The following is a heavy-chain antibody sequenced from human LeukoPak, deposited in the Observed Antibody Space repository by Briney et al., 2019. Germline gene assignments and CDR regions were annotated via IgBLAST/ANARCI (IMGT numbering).Heavy chain of an antibody. CDR2: ISSSSSTI. CDR1: GFTFSSYS. Sequence: GGSLRLSCAASGFTFSSYSMNWVRQAPGKGLEWVSYISSSSSTIYYADSVKGRFTISRDNAKNSLYLQMNSLRAEDTAVYYCAREGGYGDYLIYYGMDVWGQGTTVTVS. J-gene: IGHJ6*02. D-gene: IGHD4-17*01. CDR3: AREGGYGDYLIYYGMDV. V-gene: IGHV3-48*01.